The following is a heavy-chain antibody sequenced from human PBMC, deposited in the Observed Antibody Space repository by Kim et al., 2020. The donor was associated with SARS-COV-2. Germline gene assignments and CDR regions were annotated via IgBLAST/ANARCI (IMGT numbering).Heavy chain of an antibody. CDR3: AREVLWFGELSGRFDP. J-gene: IGHJ5*02. Sequence: SLKSRVTISVDTSKNQFSLKLSSVTAADTAVYYCAREVLWFGELSGRFDPWGQGTLVTVSS. D-gene: IGHD3-10*01. V-gene: IGHV4-59*01.